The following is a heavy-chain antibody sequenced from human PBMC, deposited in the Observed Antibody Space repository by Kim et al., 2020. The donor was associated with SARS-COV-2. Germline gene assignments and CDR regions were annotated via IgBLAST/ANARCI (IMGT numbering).Heavy chain of an antibody. D-gene: IGHD3-16*01. CDR2: IYYTGTP. J-gene: IGHJ4*02. Sequence: SETLSLTCSVSGASIDSLFWGWVRQTPEKGLEWIASIYYTGTPHYNPSLMSRVAISLDKSRNRFSLRLTSVTAADTATYFWARHLDASDPFYTLAYWGQG. V-gene: IGHV4-59*08. CDR3: ARHLDASDPFYTLAY. CDR1: GASIDSLF.